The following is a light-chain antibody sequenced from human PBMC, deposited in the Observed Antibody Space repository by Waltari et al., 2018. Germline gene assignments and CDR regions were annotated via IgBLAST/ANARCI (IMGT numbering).Light chain of an antibody. J-gene: IGKJ1*01. Sequence: DIVMTQSPDSLAVSLGERGTINCKSSQSVLYTSNNKNYLAWYQQKPGQPPKLLIYWASTRKSGVPDRFSGSGSGTDFTLTISSLQAEDVAVYYCQQYYTIPPRTFGQGTKVEIK. V-gene: IGKV4-1*01. CDR2: WAS. CDR1: QSVLYTSNNKNY. CDR3: QQYYTIPPRT.